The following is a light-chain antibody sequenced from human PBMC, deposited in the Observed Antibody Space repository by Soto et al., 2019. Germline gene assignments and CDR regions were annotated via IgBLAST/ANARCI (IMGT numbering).Light chain of an antibody. CDR3: SSYTSSSTYV. CDR2: DVS. CDR1: SSDVGGHNY. Sequence: QSALTQPASVSGSPGQSITISCTGTSSDVGGHNYVSWYQQHPGKAPKLMIYDVSNRPSGVSNRFSGSKSGNTASLTISGLQAEDEGDYYCSSYTSSSTYVFGTGTKLTVL. V-gene: IGLV2-14*01. J-gene: IGLJ1*01.